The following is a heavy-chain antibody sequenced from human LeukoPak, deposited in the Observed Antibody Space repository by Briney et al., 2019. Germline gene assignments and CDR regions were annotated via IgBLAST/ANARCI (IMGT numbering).Heavy chain of an antibody. V-gene: IGHV3-23*01. CDR1: GFIFSDYV. CDR3: ATGSEQQAFDI. Sequence: PGGSLRLSCAGCGFIFSDYVISWVRQAPGKGLEWVSASGTGGRTYYADSVKGRFTISRDNSKNTLYLQMNSLRAEDTAVYYCATGSEQQAFDIWGQGTMVTVSS. J-gene: IGHJ3*02. CDR2: SGTGGRT. D-gene: IGHD1/OR15-1a*01.